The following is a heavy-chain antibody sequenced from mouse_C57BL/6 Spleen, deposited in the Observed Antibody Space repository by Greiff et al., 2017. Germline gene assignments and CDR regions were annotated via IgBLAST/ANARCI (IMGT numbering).Heavy chain of an antibody. D-gene: IGHD1-3*01. CDR1: GFTFSDYY. CDR2: INYDGSST. Sequence: DVHLVESEGGLVQPGSSMKLSCTASGFTFSDYYMAWVRQVPEKGLEWVANINYDGSSTYYLDSLKSRFIISRDNAKNILYLQMSSLKSEDTATYYCARERSGSSYYFDYWGQGTTLTVSS. J-gene: IGHJ2*01. CDR3: ARERSGSSYYFDY. V-gene: IGHV5-16*01.